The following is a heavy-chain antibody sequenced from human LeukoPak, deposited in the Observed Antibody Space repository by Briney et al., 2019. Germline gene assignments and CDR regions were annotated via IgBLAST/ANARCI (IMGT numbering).Heavy chain of an antibody. D-gene: IGHD2-2*02. CDR3: AIESRYCSSTSCYKNWFDP. CDR2: IYYSGST. CDR1: GGSISSGGYS. J-gene: IGHJ5*02. Sequence: SETLSLTCAVSGGSISSGGYSWSWIRQPPGKGLEWIGYIYYSGSTYYNPSLKSRVTISVDASKNQFSLKLSSVTAADTAVYYCAIESRYCSSTSCYKNWFDPWGQGTLVTVSS. V-gene: IGHV4-30-4*07.